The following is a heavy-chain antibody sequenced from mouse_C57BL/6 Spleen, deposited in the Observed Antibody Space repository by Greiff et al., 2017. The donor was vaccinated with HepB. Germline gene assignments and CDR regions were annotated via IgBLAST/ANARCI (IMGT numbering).Heavy chain of an antibody. Sequence: VQLQQSGAELVKPGASVKLSCKASGYTFTSYWMHWVKQRPGQGLEWIGMIHPNSGSTNYNEKFKSKATLTVDKSSSTAYMQLSSLTSEDSAVYYYARGTDYDYDEGDYWGQGTTLTVSS. CDR1: GYTFTSYW. CDR2: IHPNSGST. J-gene: IGHJ2*01. V-gene: IGHV1-64*01. CDR3: ARGTDYDYDEGDY. D-gene: IGHD2-4*01.